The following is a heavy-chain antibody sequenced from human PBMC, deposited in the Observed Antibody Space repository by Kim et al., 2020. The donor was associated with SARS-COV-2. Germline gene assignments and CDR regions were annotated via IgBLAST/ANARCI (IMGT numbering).Heavy chain of an antibody. V-gene: IGHV2-70*11. Sequence: SGPTLVNPTQTLTLTCTFSGFSLSTSGMCVSWIHQPPGKALEWLARIDWDDDKYYSTSLKTRLTISKDTSKNQVVLTMTNMDPVDTATYYCARTQYDILTGYQGGMDVWGQGTTVTVSS. CDR1: GFSLSTSGMC. D-gene: IGHD3-9*01. J-gene: IGHJ6*02. CDR3: ARTQYDILTGYQGGMDV. CDR2: IDWDDDK.